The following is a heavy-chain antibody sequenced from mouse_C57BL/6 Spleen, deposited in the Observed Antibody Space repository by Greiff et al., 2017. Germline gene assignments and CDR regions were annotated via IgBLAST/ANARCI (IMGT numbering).Heavy chain of an antibody. CDR3: ARTYYGLWYFDV. D-gene: IGHD2-10*01. V-gene: IGHV1-4*01. Sequence: VKLQESGAELARPGASVKMSCKASGYTFTSYTMHWVKQRPGQGLEWIGYINPSSGYTKYNQKFKDKATLTADKSSSTAYMQLSSLTSEDSAVYYCARTYYGLWYFDVWGTGTTVTVSS. CDR1: GYTFTSYT. J-gene: IGHJ1*03. CDR2: INPSSGYT.